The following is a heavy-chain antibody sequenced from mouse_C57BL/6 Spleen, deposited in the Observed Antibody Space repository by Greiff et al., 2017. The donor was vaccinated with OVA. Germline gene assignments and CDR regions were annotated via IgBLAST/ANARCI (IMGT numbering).Heavy chain of an antibody. CDR3: ARSGPFITTVVRGWYFDV. J-gene: IGHJ1*03. V-gene: IGHV1-77*01. CDR1: GYTFTDYY. D-gene: IGHD1-1*01. CDR2: IGPGSGST. Sequence: QVQLQQSGAELVKPGASVKISCKASGYTFTDYYINWVKQRPGQGLEWIGKIGPGSGSTYYNEKFKGKATLTADKSSSTAYMQLSSLTSEDSAVYFCARSGPFITTVVRGWYFDVWGTGTTVTVSS.